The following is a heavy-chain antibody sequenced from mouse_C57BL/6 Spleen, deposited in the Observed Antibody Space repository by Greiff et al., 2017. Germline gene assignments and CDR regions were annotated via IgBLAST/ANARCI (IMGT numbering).Heavy chain of an antibody. D-gene: IGHD3-2*02. V-gene: IGHV14-3*01. Sequence: VQLKESVAELVRPGASVKLSCTASGFNIKNTYMHWVKQRPEQGLEWIGRIDPANGNTKYAPKFQGKATMTADKSYNTAYLQLSSLTSEEAAIYYCARGRQLSHYFDYWGQGTTLTVSS. CDR3: ARGRQLSHYFDY. J-gene: IGHJ2*01. CDR1: GFNIKNTY. CDR2: IDPANGNT.